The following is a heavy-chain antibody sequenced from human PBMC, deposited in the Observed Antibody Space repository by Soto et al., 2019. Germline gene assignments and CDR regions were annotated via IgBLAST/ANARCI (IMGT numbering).Heavy chain of an antibody. J-gene: IGHJ4*02. Sequence: QVQLQESGPGLVKPSQTLSLTCTVSGGSISSGDYYWTWIRHHPGKGLEWIGYIYYSGSTKHNPSLKSRITISVDTSKNQFSLKLNSVTAADTGVYYCARTKTSSTSFHVDYWAREPRSPSPQ. CDR3: ARTKTSSTSFHVDY. CDR2: IYYSGST. V-gene: IGHV4-31*03. CDR1: GGSISSGDYY. D-gene: IGHD2-2*01.